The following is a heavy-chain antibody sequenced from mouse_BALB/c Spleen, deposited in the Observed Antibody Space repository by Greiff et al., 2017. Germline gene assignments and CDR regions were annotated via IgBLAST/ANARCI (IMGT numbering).Heavy chain of an antibody. CDR3: TRPGD. V-gene: IGHV6-6*02. Sequence: EVMLVESGGGLVQPGGSMKLSCVASGFTFSNYWMNWVRQSPEKGLEWVAEIRLKSNNYATHYAESVKGRFTISRDDSKSSVYLQMNNLRAEDTGIYYCTRPGDWGQGTTLTVSS. CDR2: IRLKSNNYAT. CDR1: GFTFSNYW. J-gene: IGHJ2*01.